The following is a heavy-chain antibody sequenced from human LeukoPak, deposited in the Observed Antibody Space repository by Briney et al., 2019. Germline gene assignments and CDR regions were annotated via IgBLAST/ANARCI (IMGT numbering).Heavy chain of an antibody. CDR1: GYTFINYG. Sequence: ASVKVSCKASGYTFINYGITWVRQAPGQGLEWMGWISAHDGTRNYALKHEDRVTMTTDTSTSTAYMELRGLRSDDTAVYYCARRSTLYSSGRFYFDYWGQGTLVTVSS. V-gene: IGHV1-18*01. J-gene: IGHJ4*02. CDR3: ARRSTLYSSGRFYFDY. D-gene: IGHD6-19*01. CDR2: ISAHDGTR.